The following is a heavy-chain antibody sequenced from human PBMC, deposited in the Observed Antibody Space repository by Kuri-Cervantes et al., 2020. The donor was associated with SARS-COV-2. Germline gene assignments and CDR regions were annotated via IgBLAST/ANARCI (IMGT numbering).Heavy chain of an antibody. Sequence: GRSLRPSCEASGFTFSSYRMSWVRQAPGKGLEWVANIKQDGSDKYYVDSVKGRFTISRDNSKNSLYLQMNSLRAEDTAVYYCASRCRSASAFRPQGKNLDYWGQGTLVTVSS. CDR3: ASRCRSASAFRPQGKNLDY. D-gene: IGHD2-2*01. V-gene: IGHV3-7*01. CDR1: GFTFSSYR. CDR2: IKQDGSDK. J-gene: IGHJ4*02.